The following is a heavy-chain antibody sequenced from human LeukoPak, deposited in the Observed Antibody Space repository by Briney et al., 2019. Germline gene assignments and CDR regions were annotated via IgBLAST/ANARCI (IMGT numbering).Heavy chain of an antibody. CDR3: AKAIGGDYGYFDL. Sequence: PGRSLRLSCAASGFTFSSYGMHWVRQAPGKGLEWVAVIWYDGSNKYYADSVKGRFTISRDNSKNTLYLQMNSLRAEDTAVYYCAKAIGGDYGYFDLWGRGTLLTVSS. V-gene: IGHV3-33*06. J-gene: IGHJ2*01. CDR2: IWYDGSNK. CDR1: GFTFSSYG. D-gene: IGHD4-17*01.